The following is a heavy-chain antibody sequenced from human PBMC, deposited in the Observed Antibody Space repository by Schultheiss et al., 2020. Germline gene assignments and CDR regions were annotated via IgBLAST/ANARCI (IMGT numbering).Heavy chain of an antibody. V-gene: IGHV4-61*02. CDR2: IYTSGST. CDR1: GGSISSGSYY. D-gene: IGHD6-19*01. CDR3: ARDRVGQWLVNWYFDL. Sequence: SETLSLTCTVSGGSISSGSYYWSWIRQPAGKGLEWIGRIYTSGSTNYNPSLKSRVTISVDTSKNQFSLKLSSVTAADTAVYYCARDRVGQWLVNWYFDLWGRGTLVTVSS. J-gene: IGHJ2*01.